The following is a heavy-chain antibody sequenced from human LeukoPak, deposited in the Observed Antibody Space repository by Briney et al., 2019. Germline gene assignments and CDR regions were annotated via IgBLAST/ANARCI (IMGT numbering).Heavy chain of an antibody. V-gene: IGHV3-23*01. D-gene: IGHD3-22*01. CDR3: AKDRDDSSGFYHDY. J-gene: IGHJ4*02. CDR1: GFTFSDYY. Sequence: GSLRLSCAASGFTFSDYYMSWVRQAPGKGLAWVSSISGSGGSIYYADSVKGRFTISRDNFKNILYLQMNSLRAEDTAVYYCAKDRDDSSGFYHDYWGQGTLLTVSS. CDR2: ISGSGGSI.